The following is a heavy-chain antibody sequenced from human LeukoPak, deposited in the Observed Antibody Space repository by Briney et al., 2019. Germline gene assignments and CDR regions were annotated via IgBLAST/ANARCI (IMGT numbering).Heavy chain of an antibody. J-gene: IGHJ4*02. V-gene: IGHV3-48*03. Sequence: GGSLRLSCAASGFTFSSYEMNCVRQARGQGLEWVSYISISGSTRYYADSVKGRFTISRDNAKNSLYLQMNSLRAEDTAVYYCARGAEDYWGQGTLVTVSS. CDR3: ARGAEDY. CDR2: ISISGSTR. CDR1: GFTFSSYE.